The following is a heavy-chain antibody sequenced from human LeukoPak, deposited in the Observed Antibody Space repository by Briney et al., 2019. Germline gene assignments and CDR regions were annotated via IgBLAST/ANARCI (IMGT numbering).Heavy chain of an antibody. CDR3: ARENPSGYYNRPIDY. J-gene: IGHJ4*02. Sequence: SETLSLTCTVSGGSISGYYWSWIRQPPGKGLEWIAYIYYNGISNYNPSLKSRVTMSVDTSKNQFSLKLSSVTAADTAIYYCARENPSGYYNRPIDYWGQGTLVTVSS. CDR2: IYYNGIS. D-gene: IGHD3-22*01. V-gene: IGHV4-59*01. CDR1: GGSISGYY.